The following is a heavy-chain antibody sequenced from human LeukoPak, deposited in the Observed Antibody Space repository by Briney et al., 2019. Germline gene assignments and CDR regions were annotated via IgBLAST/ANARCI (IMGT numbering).Heavy chain of an antibody. CDR3: AREEEGGTFDY. CDR2: IYASVGST. J-gene: IGHJ4*02. CDR1: GYTFTNYY. Sequence: GASVKVSCKASGYTFTNYYIHWVRQAPGQGLEWMGIIYASVGSTNYAQKFQGRVTMTGDTSTSTVYMVLSSLRSEDTAVYYCAREEEGGTFDYWGQGTLVTVSS. V-gene: IGHV1-46*01. D-gene: IGHD3-16*01.